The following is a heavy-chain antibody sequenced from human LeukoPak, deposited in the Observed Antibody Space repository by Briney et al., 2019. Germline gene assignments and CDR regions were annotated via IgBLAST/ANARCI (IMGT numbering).Heavy chain of an antibody. V-gene: IGHV3-53*01. CDR3: ARGVEPLAANTLAY. CDR1: GFTVITND. CDR2: LYSDGNT. J-gene: IGHJ4*02. Sequence: PGGSLTLSCAASGFTVITNDMTWIRQAPGKGLEWVSVLYSDGNTKYTDSVQGRFTISIDNSTNTLYLKLNSLSPDDTAVYYCARGVEPLAANTLAYWGQGTLVTVSS. D-gene: IGHD1-14*01.